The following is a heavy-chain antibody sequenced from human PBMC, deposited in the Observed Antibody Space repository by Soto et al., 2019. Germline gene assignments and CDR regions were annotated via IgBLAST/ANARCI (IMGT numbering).Heavy chain of an antibody. CDR1: GDSIRSYY. Sequence: QVQLQESGPGLVKPSETLSLTCTVSGDSIRSYYWSWIRQPPGKGLEWIGYIYYSGSTNYNPSLKSRVTISVDTSKNQFSLKLSSVTAADTAVYYCARLSMIIFGGIRKDAFDVWGQGTMVTVSS. D-gene: IGHD3-16*01. V-gene: IGHV4-59*08. J-gene: IGHJ3*01. CDR2: IYYSGST. CDR3: ARLSMIIFGGIRKDAFDV.